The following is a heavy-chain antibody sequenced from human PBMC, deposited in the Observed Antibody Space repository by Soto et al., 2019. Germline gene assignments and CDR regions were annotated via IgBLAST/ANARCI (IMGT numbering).Heavy chain of an antibody. D-gene: IGHD3-10*01. Sequence: ETLPLTVTVYGGSISSYYWSCIRQPAGKGLEWIGRIYTSGSTNYNPSLKSRVTMSVDTSKNQFYLKLSSVTAADTDVYYSARHGGYYYGFGLGPWGQGTLVTVYS. J-gene: IGHJ5*02. CDR1: GGSISSYY. CDR2: IYTSGST. CDR3: ARHGGYYYGFGLGP. V-gene: IGHV4-4*07.